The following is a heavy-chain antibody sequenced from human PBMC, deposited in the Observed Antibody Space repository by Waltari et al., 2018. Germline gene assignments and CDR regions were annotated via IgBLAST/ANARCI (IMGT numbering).Heavy chain of an antibody. J-gene: IGHJ5*02. CDR1: GYSISSGYY. CDR2: IYHSGST. CDR3: VTRPNYCSSTSCRNGFDP. Sequence: QVQLQESGPGLVKPSETLSLTCAVSGYSISSGYYWGWIRQPPGKGLEWIGSIYHSGSTYYNPSLKSRVTISVDTSKNQFSLKLSSVTAADTAVYYCVTRPNYCSSTSCRNGFDPWGQGTLVTVSS. V-gene: IGHV4-38-2*01. D-gene: IGHD2-2*01.